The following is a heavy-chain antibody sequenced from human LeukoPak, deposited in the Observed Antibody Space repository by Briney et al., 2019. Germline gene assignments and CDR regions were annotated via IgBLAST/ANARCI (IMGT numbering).Heavy chain of an antibody. CDR1: GGSISSYY. CDR2: IYYSGST. J-gene: IGHJ4*02. V-gene: IGHV4-59*08. Sequence: SETLSLTCTVSGGSISSYYWSWIRQPPGKGLEWIGYIYYSGSTNYNPSLKSRVTISVDKSKNQFSLKLSSVTAADTAVYYCARSGGIPSNFDYWGQGTLVTVSS. D-gene: IGHD3-16*01. CDR3: ARSGGIPSNFDY.